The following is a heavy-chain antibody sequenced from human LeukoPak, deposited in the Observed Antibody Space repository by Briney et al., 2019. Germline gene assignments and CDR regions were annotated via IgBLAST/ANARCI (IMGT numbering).Heavy chain of an antibody. J-gene: IGHJ5*02. CDR3: ARTSLGGAWFDP. Sequence: SETLSLTCTVSGGSISSGDYYWTWVRQPPGEGREWIGYIYYNGSTYYNPSLKSRVTISVDTSKNQFSLKLSSVTAADTAVYYCARTSLGGAWFDPWGQGTLVTVSS. D-gene: IGHD3-10*01. CDR2: IYYNGST. CDR1: GGSISSGDYY. V-gene: IGHV4-30-4*08.